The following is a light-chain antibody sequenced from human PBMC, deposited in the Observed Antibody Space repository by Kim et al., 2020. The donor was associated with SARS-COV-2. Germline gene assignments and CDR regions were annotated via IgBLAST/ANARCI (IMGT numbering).Light chain of an antibody. V-gene: IGKV1-12*01. CDR1: QDISIW. J-gene: IGKJ2*01. CDR3: QQAYYFPYT. CDR2: AAS. Sequence: SASVGDRVTFTCRASQDISIWLTWYQQKPGKAPNLLIYAASNLQSGVPSRFSGSGSGTEFTLTISSLQPEDFATYYCQQAYYFPYTFGQGTKLEI.